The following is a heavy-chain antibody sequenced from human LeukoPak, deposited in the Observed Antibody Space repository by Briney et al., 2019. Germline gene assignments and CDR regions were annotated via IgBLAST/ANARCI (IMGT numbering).Heavy chain of an antibody. V-gene: IGHV3-23*01. D-gene: IGHD3-10*01. J-gene: IGHJ4*02. CDR1: GFTFSSYA. Sequence: GGSLRLSCAASGFTFSSYAVSWVRQAPGKGLEWVSGISKSGGSSYYADSVKGRFTISGDNSRNTLYLQMNSLRAEDTAVYYCAKEKEFYFDNWGQGALVTVSS. CDR2: ISKSGGSS. CDR3: AKEKEFYFDN.